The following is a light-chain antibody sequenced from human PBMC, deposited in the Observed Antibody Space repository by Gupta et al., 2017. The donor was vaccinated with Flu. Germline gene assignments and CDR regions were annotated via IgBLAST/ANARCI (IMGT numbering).Light chain of an antibody. CDR1: ETRLHKSRYTA. V-gene: IGKV2-28*01. Sequence: DVVMSQSPLSLPVTHGEPASISCRSSETRLHKSRYTALHWYLQKPGQSPQLLIYMTSNRATGVPDRFSGSGSGTDFTLNIRRVEAEDVGMYYCMQVLHIPRTFGQGTKVEIK. J-gene: IGKJ1*01. CDR2: MTS. CDR3: MQVLHIPRT.